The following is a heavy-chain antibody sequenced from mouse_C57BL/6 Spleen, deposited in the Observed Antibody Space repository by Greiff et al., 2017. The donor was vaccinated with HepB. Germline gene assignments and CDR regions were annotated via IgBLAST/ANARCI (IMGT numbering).Heavy chain of an antibody. CDR2: ISYDGSN. J-gene: IGHJ3*01. V-gene: IGHV3-6*01. D-gene: IGHD2-5*01. CDR3: ARDRGYSIAY. CDR1: GYSITSGYY. Sequence: EVKLQESGPGLVKPSQSLSLTCSVTGYSITSGYYWNWIRQFPGNKLEWMGYISYDGSNNYNPSLKNRISITRDTSKNQFFLKLNSVTTEDTATYYCARDRGYSIAYWGQGTLVTVSA.